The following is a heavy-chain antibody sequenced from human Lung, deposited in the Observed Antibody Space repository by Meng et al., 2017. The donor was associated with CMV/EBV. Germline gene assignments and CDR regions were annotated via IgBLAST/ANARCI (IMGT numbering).Heavy chain of an antibody. J-gene: IGHJ4*02. Sequence: SCAASGFTFDDYAMHWVRQAPGKGLEWVSGISWNSGSIGYADSVKGRFTISRDNAKNSLYPQMNSLRAEDMALYYCAKGLYGGNSGGFDYWGQGTLVTVSS. CDR2: ISWNSGSI. V-gene: IGHV3-9*03. D-gene: IGHD4-23*01. CDR1: GFTFDDYA. CDR3: AKGLYGGNSGGFDY.